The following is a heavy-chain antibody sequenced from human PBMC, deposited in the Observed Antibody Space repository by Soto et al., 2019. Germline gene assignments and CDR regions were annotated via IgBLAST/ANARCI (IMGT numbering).Heavy chain of an antibody. Sequence: ASVKVSCKASGYTFTSYAMHWVRQAPGQRLEWMGWINAGNGNTKYSQKFQGRVTITRDTSASTAYMELSSLRSEDTAVYYCARDKALLVAATAEFDYWGQGTLVAVSS. J-gene: IGHJ4*02. V-gene: IGHV1-3*01. CDR1: GYTFTSYA. CDR2: INAGNGNT. CDR3: ARDKALLVAATAEFDY. D-gene: IGHD2-15*01.